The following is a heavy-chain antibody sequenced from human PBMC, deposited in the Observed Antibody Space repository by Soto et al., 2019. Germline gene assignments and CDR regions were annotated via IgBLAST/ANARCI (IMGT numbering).Heavy chain of an antibody. Sequence: TGGSLRLSCAASGFTFSGSAMHWVRQASGKGLEWVGRIRSKANSYATAYAASVKGRFTISRDDSKNTAYLQMNSLKTEDTAVYYCTGTFAVVMYYFDYWGQGTLVTVSS. J-gene: IGHJ4*02. V-gene: IGHV3-73*01. CDR2: IRSKANSYAT. CDR1: GFTFSGSA. CDR3: TGTFAVVMYYFDY. D-gene: IGHD3-3*01.